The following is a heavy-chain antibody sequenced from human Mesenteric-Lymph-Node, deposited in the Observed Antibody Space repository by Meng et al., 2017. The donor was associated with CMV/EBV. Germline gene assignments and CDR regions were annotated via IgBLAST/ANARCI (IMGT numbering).Heavy chain of an antibody. Sequence: QITLKESGPTWVKLTQTLQLPSTFSGFSLSTRGVGVGWLGQPPGKALEWLALIYWDDDKRYSPSLKSRLTITKDTSKYQVVLTMTNMDPVDTATYYCAHSSGIAAAGPFYFDYWGQGTLVTVSS. CDR2: IYWDDDK. CDR3: AHSSGIAAAGPFYFDY. D-gene: IGHD6-13*01. J-gene: IGHJ4*02. V-gene: IGHV2-5*02. CDR1: GFSLSTRGVG.